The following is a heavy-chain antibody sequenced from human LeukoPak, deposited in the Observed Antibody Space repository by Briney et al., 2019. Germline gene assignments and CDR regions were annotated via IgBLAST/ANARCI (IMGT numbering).Heavy chain of an antibody. Sequence: PGGSLNLSGAASGFPVSSNYLSWARQPQGKGLEGAQVIYSGGSTYYADSVKGRFTISRDNSKNTLYLQMNSLRAEDTAVYYCASCPEHYGVFRRNYFDYWGQGTLVTVSS. CDR2: IYSGGST. D-gene: IGHD4-17*01. CDR3: ASCPEHYGVFRRNYFDY. J-gene: IGHJ4*02. CDR1: GFPVSSNY. V-gene: IGHV3-66*01.